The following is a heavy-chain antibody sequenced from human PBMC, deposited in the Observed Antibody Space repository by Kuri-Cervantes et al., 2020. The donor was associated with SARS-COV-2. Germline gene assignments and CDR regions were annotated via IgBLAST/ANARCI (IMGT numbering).Heavy chain of an antibody. J-gene: IGHJ5*02. CDR3: ARETPDHRNSWFDH. D-gene: IGHD1-14*01. Sequence: GESLKISCAASGFTLSDFAIHWVRQAPGKGLEWVAIISYAGNSLYAESVKGRFTISRDNSRNTVYLHMDSLEPDDTAVYYCARETPDHRNSWFDHWGQGSLVTVSS. CDR1: GFTLSDFA. V-gene: IGHV3-30*04. CDR2: ISYAGNS.